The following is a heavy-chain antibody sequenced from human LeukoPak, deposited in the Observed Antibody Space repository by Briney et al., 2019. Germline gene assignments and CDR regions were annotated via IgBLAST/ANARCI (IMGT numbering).Heavy chain of an antibody. D-gene: IGHD3-10*02. J-gene: IGHJ6*02. CDR3: ARQTSILFTYGMDV. Sequence: KSSETLSLTCTVSGGSISSGGYYWSWIRQHPGKGLEWIGYIYYSGSTYYNPSLKSRVTISVDTSKNQFSLKLSSVTAADTAVYYCARQTSILFTYGMDVWGQGTTVTVSS. CDR1: GGSISSGGYY. CDR2: IYYSGST. V-gene: IGHV4-30-4*08.